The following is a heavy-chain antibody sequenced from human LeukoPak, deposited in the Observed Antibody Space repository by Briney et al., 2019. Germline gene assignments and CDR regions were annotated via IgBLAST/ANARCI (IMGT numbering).Heavy chain of an antibody. CDR2: TYYRSKWYN. CDR3: ARDLVATIRGGFAGFDY. Sequence: SQTLSLTCATSGDSVSSNSAAWNWIRQSPSRGLEWLGRTYYRSKWYNDYAVSVKSRITNNPDTSKNQFSLQLNSVTPEDTAVYYCARDLVATIRGGFAGFDYWGQGTLVTVSS. CDR1: GDSVSSNSAA. J-gene: IGHJ4*02. D-gene: IGHD5-12*01. V-gene: IGHV6-1*01.